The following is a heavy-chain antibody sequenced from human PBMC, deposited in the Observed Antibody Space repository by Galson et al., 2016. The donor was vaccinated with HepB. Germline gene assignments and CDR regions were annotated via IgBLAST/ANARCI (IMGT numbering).Heavy chain of an antibody. J-gene: IGHJ4*02. Sequence: SETLSPTCSVSGGSITSSDWWSWVRQPPGKGLEWIAEIHYNGRPNHSPSLNSRVTISVDKSTNQFSLKLSSVTAADTAVYYCARGELALGFDYWGQGALVTVSS. CDR1: GGSITSSDW. CDR3: ARGELALGFDY. V-gene: IGHV4/OR15-8*01. CDR2: IHYNGRP. D-gene: IGHD3-10*01.